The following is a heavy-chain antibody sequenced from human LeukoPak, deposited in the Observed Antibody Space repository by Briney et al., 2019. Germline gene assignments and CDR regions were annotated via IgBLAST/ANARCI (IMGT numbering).Heavy chain of an antibody. Sequence: PSETLSLTCTVSGGSISSNDYYWAWIRQPPGKDLEWIGSLFYSGATYYNPSLRTRVTMSVDTSKNQFSLRVTAVTAADTAVYYCARVRRSTYDYAARYFDSWGQGTLVTVSP. CDR3: ARVRRSTYDYAARYFDS. J-gene: IGHJ4*02. D-gene: IGHD3-16*01. CDR1: GGSISSNDYY. V-gene: IGHV4-39*01. CDR2: LFYSGAT.